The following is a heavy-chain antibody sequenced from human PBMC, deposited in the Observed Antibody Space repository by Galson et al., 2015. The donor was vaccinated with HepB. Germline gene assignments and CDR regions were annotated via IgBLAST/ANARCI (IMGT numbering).Heavy chain of an antibody. CDR2: VYYSGSS. CDR3: ARQSRFYSGTYLPDY. J-gene: IGHJ4*02. CDR1: GDSISSSTYY. V-gene: IGHV4-39*01. D-gene: IGHD1-26*01. Sequence: SETLSLTCTVSGDSISSSTYYWGWIRQPPGKGLEWIGTVYYSGSSYYSPSLKRRVTIFVDTSKNQFSLKLSSVTAADSAVYYCARQSRFYSGTYLPDYWGQGTLVTVSP.